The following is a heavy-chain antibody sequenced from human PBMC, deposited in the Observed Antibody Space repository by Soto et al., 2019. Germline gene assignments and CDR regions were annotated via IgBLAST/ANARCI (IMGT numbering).Heavy chain of an antibody. D-gene: IGHD3-16*01. Sequence: DVQLVESGGGLVQPGGSLTLSCEASGFSFSSYWMHWVRQAPGKGLVWVSRIKTDGSIINYADFVEGRFTISRDNAKNLLFLRMNSLRVEDTSVYYCVRVKQGAWYFDLWGRGTLVTVSS. J-gene: IGHJ2*01. CDR2: IKTDGSII. CDR3: VRVKQGAWYFDL. V-gene: IGHV3-74*01. CDR1: GFSFSSYW.